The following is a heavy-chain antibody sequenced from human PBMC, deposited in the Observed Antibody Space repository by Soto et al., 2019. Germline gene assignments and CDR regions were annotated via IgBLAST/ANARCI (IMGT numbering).Heavy chain of an antibody. V-gene: IGHV3-30*18. CDR2: ISSDGNNT. D-gene: IGHD2-21*02. CDR1: GFTFTNYA. J-gene: IGHJ6*01. Sequence: QLLLMESGGGLVQPCWSLRLSCAASGFTFTNYAIHWVRQAPGKGLEWVALISSDGNNTHYADSVKGRFLISRDNSMNTVYLPLNNLRGGDPAIYFCAKVQTFMGTALWDIWGQGSTVTVFS. CDR3: AKVQTFMGTALWDI.